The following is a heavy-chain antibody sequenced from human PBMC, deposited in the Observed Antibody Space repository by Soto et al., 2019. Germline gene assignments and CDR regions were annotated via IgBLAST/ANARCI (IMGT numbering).Heavy chain of an antibody. Sequence: QLQLQESGSGLVKPSQTLSLTCAVSGGSISSGGYSWSWIRQPPGKGLEWIGYIYHSGSTYYNPSRRSRVTLSVARSKNQFSLKLSSVTAADTAVYYCAAGGGLPRYYWGQGTLVTVSS. J-gene: IGHJ4*02. D-gene: IGHD5-12*01. CDR1: GGSISSGGYS. CDR3: AAGGGLPRYY. CDR2: IYHSGST. V-gene: IGHV4-30-2*01.